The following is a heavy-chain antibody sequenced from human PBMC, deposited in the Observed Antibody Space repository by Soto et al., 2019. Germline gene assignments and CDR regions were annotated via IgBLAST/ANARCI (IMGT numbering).Heavy chain of an antibody. CDR1: GFTFSSYA. D-gene: IGHD1-1*01. J-gene: IGHJ6*02. V-gene: IGHV3-23*01. CDR3: AKPTSATRPYYYYGMDV. CDR2: ISGSGGST. Sequence: GGSLRLSCAASGFTFSSYAMSWVRQAPGKGLEWVSAISGSGGSTYYADSVKGRFTISRDNSKNTLYLQMNSLRAEDTAVYYCAKPTSATRPYYYYGMDVWGQGTTVTVSS.